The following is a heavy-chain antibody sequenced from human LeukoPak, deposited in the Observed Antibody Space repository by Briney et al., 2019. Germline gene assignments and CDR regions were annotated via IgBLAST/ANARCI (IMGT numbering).Heavy chain of an antibody. CDR1: GFTFGKYW. CDR2: IKLDGSEK. Sequence: GGSLRLSCVASGFTFGKYWMSWVRQAPGKGLEWVANIKLDGSEKNYVDSVKGRFTISRDNTKNSLYLQMNSLRVEDTAVFYCARDQYDTWSRRGNFDSWGQGTQVTVSS. D-gene: IGHD3-3*01. J-gene: IGHJ4*02. V-gene: IGHV3-7*03. CDR3: ARDQYDTWSRRGNFDS.